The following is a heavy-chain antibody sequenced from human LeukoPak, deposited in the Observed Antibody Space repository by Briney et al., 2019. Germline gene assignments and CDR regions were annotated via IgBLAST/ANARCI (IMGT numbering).Heavy chain of an antibody. CDR2: IYYSGST. CDR3: ARDYYDSSALGY. J-gene: IGHJ4*02. Sequence: SETLSLTCTVSGGSISSGGYYWRWIRQHPGKGLEWIGYIYYSGSTYYNPSLKSRVTISVDTSKNQFSLKLSSVTAADTAVYYCARDYYDSSALGYWGQGTLVTVSS. D-gene: IGHD3-22*01. V-gene: IGHV4-31*03. CDR1: GGSISSGGYY.